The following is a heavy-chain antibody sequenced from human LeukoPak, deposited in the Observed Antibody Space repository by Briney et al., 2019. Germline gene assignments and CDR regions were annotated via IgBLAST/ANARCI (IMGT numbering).Heavy chain of an antibody. CDR1: GFTFSSYS. CDR3: TTDSPLYSGRYNEVP. CDR2: INSDGSST. Sequence: PGGSLRLSCAASGFTFSSYSMNWVRQAPGKGLEWVSRINSDGSSTSYADSVKGRFTISRDNAKNTLYLQMNSLKTEDTAVYYCTTDSPLYSGRYNEVPWGQGTLVTVSS. J-gene: IGHJ5*02. V-gene: IGHV3-74*01. D-gene: IGHD1-26*01.